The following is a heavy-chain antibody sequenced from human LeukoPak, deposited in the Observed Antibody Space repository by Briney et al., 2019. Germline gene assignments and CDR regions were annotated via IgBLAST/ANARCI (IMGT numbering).Heavy chain of an antibody. V-gene: IGHV4-59*01. CDR3: ARDLEAEGRYYYMDV. D-gene: IGHD5-24*01. J-gene: IGHJ6*03. CDR1: GGSISSYY. CDR2: IYYSGST. Sequence: PSETLSLTCTVSGGSISSYYWSWIPQPPGKGLEWIGYIYYSGSTNYNPSLKSRVTISVDTSKNQFSLKLSSVTAADTAVYYCARDLEAEGRYYYMDVWGKGTTVTVSS.